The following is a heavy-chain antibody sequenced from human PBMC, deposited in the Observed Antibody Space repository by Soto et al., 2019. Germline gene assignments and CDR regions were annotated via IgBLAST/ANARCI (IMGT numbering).Heavy chain of an antibody. CDR1: GFSFSTYA. D-gene: IGHD6-13*01. J-gene: IGHJ4*02. CDR3: AKGWSPTDY. V-gene: IGHV3-23*01. Sequence: GGSLRLSCAASGFSFSTYAMNWVRQAPGKGLEWVSLITISGGNTYYADSVKGRFTISRDNSKNTLYLQMSSLRAEDTALYYCAKGWSPTDYWGQGTLVTVSS. CDR2: ITISGGNT.